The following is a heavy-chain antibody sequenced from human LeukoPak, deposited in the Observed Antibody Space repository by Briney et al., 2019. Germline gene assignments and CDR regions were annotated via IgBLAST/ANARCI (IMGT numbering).Heavy chain of an antibody. CDR1: GFTFSSYS. D-gene: IGHD6-6*01. CDR2: ISSSSSYI. Sequence: PGGSLRLSCAASGFTFSSYSMNWVRQAPGKGLEWVSSISSSSSYIYYADSVKGRFTISRDNAKNSLYLQMNSLRAEDTAVYYCARDWGGAEAARETPRGFDYWGQGTLVTVSS. CDR3: ARDWGGAEAARETPRGFDY. V-gene: IGHV3-21*01. J-gene: IGHJ4*02.